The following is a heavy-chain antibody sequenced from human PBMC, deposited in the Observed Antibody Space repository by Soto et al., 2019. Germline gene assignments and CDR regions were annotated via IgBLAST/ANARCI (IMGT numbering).Heavy chain of an antibody. CDR2: IYHNGIT. CDR1: GASISRGGSS. J-gene: IGHJ6*02. CDR3: ARGLAVRGSYGLDV. V-gene: IGHV4-30-2*01. Sequence: QLQLQESGPGLVKPSQTLSLTCAVSGASISRGGSSWSWIRQAPGTGLERIGYIYHNGITNYNPSLKSRVTISVDKSQNPCSLSLNFVTAAYTAVYYCARGLAVRGSYGLDVWGQGTTVTVSS. D-gene: IGHD3-10*01.